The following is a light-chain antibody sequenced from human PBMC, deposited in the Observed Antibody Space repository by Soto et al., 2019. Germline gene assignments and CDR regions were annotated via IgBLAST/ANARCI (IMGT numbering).Light chain of an antibody. CDR3: QQYGSSPS. V-gene: IGKV3-15*01. Sequence: EILLTQSPATLSVSPGEFVTVSFRAGQSVRSNLAWYQQKPGQAPRLLIYAASTRVTGIPARFSGSGSGTDFSLTISRLDPEDFAVYYCQQYGSSPSFGQGTKVDIK. CDR1: QSVRSN. J-gene: IGKJ1*01. CDR2: AAS.